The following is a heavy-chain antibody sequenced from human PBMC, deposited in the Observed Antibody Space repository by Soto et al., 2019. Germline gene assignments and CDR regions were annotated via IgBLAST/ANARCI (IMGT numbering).Heavy chain of an antibody. V-gene: IGHV5-51*01. CDR1: GYSFTNFW. Sequence: GESLKISCEGSGYSFTNFWIGWVRQMPGRGLEWMGIIYPCDSDTRYSPSFQGQVTISADNSKNTLYLQMNSLRAEDTAVYYCAKDLLVYAYLIETFDYWGQGTLVTVSS. CDR3: AKDLLVYAYLIETFDY. D-gene: IGHD2-8*01. CDR2: IYPCDSDT. J-gene: IGHJ4*02.